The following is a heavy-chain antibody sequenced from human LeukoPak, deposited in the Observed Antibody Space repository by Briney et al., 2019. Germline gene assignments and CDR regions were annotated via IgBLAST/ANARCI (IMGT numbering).Heavy chain of an antibody. D-gene: IGHD5-18*01. CDR1: GFTVSSNY. V-gene: IGHV3-53*01. Sequence: GGSLRLSCAASGFTVSSNYMNWVRQAPGKGLEWISVIYSGGSTYHADSVKGRFTISTDNSKNTVYLQMNSLRAEDTAVFYCARVRGYSYGSDAFDIWGQGTMVTVSS. CDR2: IYSGGST. CDR3: ARVRGYSYGSDAFDI. J-gene: IGHJ3*02.